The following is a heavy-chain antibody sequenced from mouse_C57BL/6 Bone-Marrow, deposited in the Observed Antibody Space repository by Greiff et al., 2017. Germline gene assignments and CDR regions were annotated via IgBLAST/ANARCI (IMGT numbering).Heavy chain of an antibody. CDR1: GFTFSSYA. Sequence: EVKLVESGGGLVKPGGSLKLSCAASGFTFSSYAMSWVRQTPEKRLEWVATISDGGSYTYYPDNVKGRFTISRDNAKNNLYLQMSHLKAEDTARYYCARDLRPYYFDYWGQGTTLTVSS. V-gene: IGHV5-4*01. D-gene: IGHD3-2*02. J-gene: IGHJ2*01. CDR2: ISDGGSYT. CDR3: ARDLRPYYFDY.